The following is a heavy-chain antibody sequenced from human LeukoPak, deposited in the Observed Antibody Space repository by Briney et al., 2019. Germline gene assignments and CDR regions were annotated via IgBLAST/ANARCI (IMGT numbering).Heavy chain of an antibody. D-gene: IGHD5-24*01. CDR3: ARDRPAVEMATTYPDY. V-gene: IGHV1-18*01. CDR2: SSPYNGKT. CDR1: GYTFINYG. Sequence: ASVKVSCKASGYTFINYGITWVRQAPGQGLEWMGWSSPYNGKTNYAQKLQGRVTMTTDTSTSTAYMELRSLRSDDTAVYYCARDRPAVEMATTYPDYWGQGTLVTVSS. J-gene: IGHJ4*02.